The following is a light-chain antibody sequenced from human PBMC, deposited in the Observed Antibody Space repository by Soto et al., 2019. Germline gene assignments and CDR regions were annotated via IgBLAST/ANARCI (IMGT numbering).Light chain of an antibody. CDR1: KSNIGTNT. CDR3: AAWDDSLNGVI. CDR2: RND. V-gene: IGLV1-44*01. J-gene: IGLJ2*01. Sequence: QSVLTQPPSASGTPGQRVTISCSGSKSNIGTNTVNWYQHLPGTAPKLLIYRNDQRPSGVPDRLSGSKSGTSASLAISGLQSEDEADYYCAAWDDSLNGVIFSAGTKLTVL.